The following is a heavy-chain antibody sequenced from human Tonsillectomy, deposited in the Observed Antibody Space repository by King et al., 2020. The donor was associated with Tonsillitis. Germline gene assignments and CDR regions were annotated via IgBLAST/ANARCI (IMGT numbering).Heavy chain of an antibody. V-gene: IGHV3-30*18. D-gene: IGHD3-16*01. CDR3: AKDGGN. J-gene: IGHJ4*02. CDR2: ISYDGSNK. CDR1: GFTFSSYG. Sequence: VQLVESGGGVVQPGRSLRLSCAASGFTFSSYGIHWVRQAPGKGLEWVAVISYDGSNKYYADSVKGRFTISRDNSKNTLYLQMNSLRAEDTAVYYCAKDGGNWGQGTLVTVSS.